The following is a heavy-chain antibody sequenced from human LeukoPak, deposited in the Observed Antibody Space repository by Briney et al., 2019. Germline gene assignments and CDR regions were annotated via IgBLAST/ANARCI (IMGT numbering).Heavy chain of an antibody. D-gene: IGHD3-3*01. CDR3: ARRPLYDFWSGYYTGGWGYFDY. CDR2: INPNSGGT. V-gene: IGHV1-2*02. Sequence: GASVKVSCKASGYTFTGYYMHWVRQAPGQGLEWMGWINPNSGGTNYAQKFQGRVTMTRDTSISTAYMELSRLRSDDTAVYYCARRPLYDFWSGYYTGGWGYFDYWGQGTLVTVSS. CDR1: GYTFTGYY. J-gene: IGHJ4*02.